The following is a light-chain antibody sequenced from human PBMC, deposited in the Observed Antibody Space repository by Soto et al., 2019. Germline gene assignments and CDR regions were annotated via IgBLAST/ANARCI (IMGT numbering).Light chain of an antibody. CDR3: CSYAGTNTFV. CDR1: SRDVGSYNL. V-gene: IGLV2-23*01. J-gene: IGLJ1*01. Sequence: QSALTQPASVSGSPGQSITISCTGTSRDVGSYNLVSWYQQHPGKAPKLMIYEGNKRPSGVSNRFSGSKSANTASLTISGIQTEDEADYYCCSYAGTNTFVFGTGTKLTVL. CDR2: EGN.